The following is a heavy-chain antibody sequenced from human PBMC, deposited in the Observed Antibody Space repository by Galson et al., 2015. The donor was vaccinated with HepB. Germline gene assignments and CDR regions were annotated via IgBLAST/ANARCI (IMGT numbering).Heavy chain of an antibody. CDR1: GYTFTSYY. CDR2: INPSGGST. CDR3: AAEPSIRYFDWLSLYYYYYGMDV. J-gene: IGHJ6*02. V-gene: IGHV1-46*01. D-gene: IGHD3-9*01. Sequence: SVKVSCKASGYTFTSYYMHWVRQAPGQGLEWMGIINPSGGSTSYAQKFQGRVTMTRDTSTSTVYMELSSLRSEDTAVYYCAAEPSIRYFDWLSLYYYYYGMDVWGQGTTVTVSS.